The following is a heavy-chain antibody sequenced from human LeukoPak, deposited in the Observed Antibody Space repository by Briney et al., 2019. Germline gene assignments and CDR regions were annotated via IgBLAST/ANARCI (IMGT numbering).Heavy chain of an antibody. Sequence: GGSLRLSCAASGFTFSSYWMSWVRQAPGKGLKWVATIKQDGSEKYYVDSVKGRFTISKDNAKNSLYLQMNSLRAEDTAVYYCACPKCDSLDYWGQGTLVTVSS. J-gene: IGHJ4*02. D-gene: IGHD2-21*02. CDR3: ACPKCDSLDY. V-gene: IGHV3-7*01. CDR1: GFTFSSYW. CDR2: IKQDGSEK.